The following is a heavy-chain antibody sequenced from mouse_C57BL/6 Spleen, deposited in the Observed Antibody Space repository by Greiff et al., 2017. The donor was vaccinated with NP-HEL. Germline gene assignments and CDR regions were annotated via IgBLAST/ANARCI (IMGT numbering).Heavy chain of an antibody. CDR3: ARKGLRGFAY. Sequence: QVQLKQSGAELVRPGTSVKLSCKASGYTFTSYWMHWVKQRPGQGLEWIGVIDPSDSYTNYNQKFKGKATLTVDTSSSTAYMQLSSLTSEDSAVYYCARKGLRGFAYWGQGTLVTVSA. J-gene: IGHJ3*01. D-gene: IGHD1-1*01. V-gene: IGHV1-59*01. CDR1: GYTFTSYW. CDR2: IDPSDSYT.